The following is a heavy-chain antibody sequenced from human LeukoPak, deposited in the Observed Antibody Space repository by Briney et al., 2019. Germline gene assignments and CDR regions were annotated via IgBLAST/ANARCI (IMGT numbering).Heavy chain of an antibody. V-gene: IGHV1-8*01. CDR2: MNPNSGNT. J-gene: IGHJ6*02. CDR1: GYTFTSYD. Sequence: ASVKVSCKASGYTFTSYDINWVRQATGQGLEWMGWMNPNSGNTGYAQKFQGRVTMTRNTSISTAYMELSSLRSEDTAVYYCARVVLNSHTIFVYYYYGMDVWGQGTTVTVS. CDR3: ARVVLNSHTIFVYYYYGMDV. D-gene: IGHD5-24*01.